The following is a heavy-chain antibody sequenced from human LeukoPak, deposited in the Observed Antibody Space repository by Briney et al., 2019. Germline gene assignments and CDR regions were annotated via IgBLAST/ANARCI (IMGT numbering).Heavy chain of an antibody. CDR1: GGSFSGYY. Sequence: SETLSLTCAVYGGSFSGYYWSWIRQPPGKGLEWIGEIYHSGSTNYNPSLKSRVTISVDKSKNQFSLKLSSVTAADTAVYYCARVGGYDDDYWGQGTLVTVSS. CDR3: ARVGGYDDDY. D-gene: IGHD5-12*01. J-gene: IGHJ4*02. V-gene: IGHV4-34*01. CDR2: IYHSGST.